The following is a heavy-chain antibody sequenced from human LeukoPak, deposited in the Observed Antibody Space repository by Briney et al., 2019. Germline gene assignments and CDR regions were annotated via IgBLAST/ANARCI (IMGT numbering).Heavy chain of an antibody. CDR1: GYTFTSYA. J-gene: IGHJ6*03. V-gene: IGHV1-2*02. CDR2: INPNSGGT. Sequence: ASVKVSCKASGYTFTSYAMHWVRQAPGQGLEWMGWINPNSGGTNYAQKFQGRVTMTRDTSISTAYMELSRLRSDDTAVYYCAREGKSSSWYNYYYYYYMDVWGKGTTVTVSS. D-gene: IGHD6-13*01. CDR3: AREGKSSSWYNYYYYYYMDV.